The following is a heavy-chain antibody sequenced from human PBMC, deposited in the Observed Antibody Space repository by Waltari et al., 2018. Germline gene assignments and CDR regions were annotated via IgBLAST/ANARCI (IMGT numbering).Heavy chain of an antibody. J-gene: IGHJ5*02. CDR1: GGSFSGYY. D-gene: IGHD6-19*01. V-gene: IGHV4-34*01. Sequence: QVQLQQWGAGLLKPSETLSLTCAVYGGSFSGYYWSWIRQPPGKGLEWIGESNHSGSTNYNPSLKSRVTISVDTSKNQFSLKLSSVTAADTAVYYCARGRAVAGTRAGWFDPWGQGTLVTVSS. CDR2: SNHSGST. CDR3: ARGRAVAGTRAGWFDP.